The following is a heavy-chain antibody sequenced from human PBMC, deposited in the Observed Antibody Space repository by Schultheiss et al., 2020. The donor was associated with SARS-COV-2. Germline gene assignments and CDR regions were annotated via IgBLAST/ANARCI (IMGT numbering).Heavy chain of an antibody. Sequence: ASVKVSCKASGYTFTSYDINWVRQATGQGLEWMGWMNPNSGNTGYAQKFQGRVTMTRNTSISTAYMELSSLRSEDTAVYYCARHFGSSSWIDYWGQGTLVTVSS. CDR2: MNPNSGNT. D-gene: IGHD6-13*01. CDR3: ARHFGSSSWIDY. CDR1: GYTFTSYD. J-gene: IGHJ4*02. V-gene: IGHV1-8*01.